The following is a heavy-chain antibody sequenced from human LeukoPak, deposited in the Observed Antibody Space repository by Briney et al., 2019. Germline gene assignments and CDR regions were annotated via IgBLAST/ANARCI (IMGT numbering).Heavy chain of an antibody. J-gene: IGHJ3*02. V-gene: IGHV4-30-4*01. CDR2: IYYRGST. D-gene: IGHD1-26*01. Sequence: SQTLSLTCTVSGGSISSGDYYWSWIRQPPGKGLEWIGYIYYRGSTYYNPSLKSRVTISVDTSKNQFSLKLSSVTAADTAVYYCASRGPSGAFDIWGQGTMVTVSS. CDR1: GGSISSGDYY. CDR3: ASRGPSGAFDI.